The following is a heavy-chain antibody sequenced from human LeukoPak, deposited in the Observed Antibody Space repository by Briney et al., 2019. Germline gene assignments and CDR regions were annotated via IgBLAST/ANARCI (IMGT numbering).Heavy chain of an antibody. Sequence: GGSLRLSCAASGFTFSNYGMHWVRQAPGKGLEWVVVISYDGRQKYYADSVKGRFTISRDNSKDTVYLQMNSLRDEDSATYYCVRVFLESLTAGYFDHWGQGTLVTVSP. CDR2: ISYDGRQK. D-gene: IGHD3-3*01. J-gene: IGHJ4*02. CDR1: GFTFSNYG. V-gene: IGHV3-30*03. CDR3: VRVFLESLTAGYFDH.